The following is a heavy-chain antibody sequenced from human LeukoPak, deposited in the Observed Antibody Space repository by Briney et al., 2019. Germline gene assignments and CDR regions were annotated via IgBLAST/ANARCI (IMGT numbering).Heavy chain of an antibody. J-gene: IGHJ4*02. CDR3: ARLRIAVGGFDY. D-gene: IGHD6-19*01. CDR1: GGSITSGDYY. Sequence: SQTLSLTCTVSGGSITSGDYYWNWIRQPPGKGLEWIGYIYFSGSTYYNPSLKSRATISVDTSKNQLSLKLSSVTAADTAVYYCARLRIAVGGFDYWGQGTLVTGSS. V-gene: IGHV4-30-4*01. CDR2: IYFSGST.